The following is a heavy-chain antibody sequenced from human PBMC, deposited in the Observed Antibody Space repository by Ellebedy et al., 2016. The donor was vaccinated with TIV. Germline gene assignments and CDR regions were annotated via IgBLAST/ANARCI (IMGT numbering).Heavy chain of an antibody. J-gene: IGHJ4*02. CDR1: GFTFSSYA. D-gene: IGHD6-19*01. V-gene: IGHV3-30*01. Sequence: PGGSLRLSCAASGFTFSSYAMHWVRQAPGKGLEWVAVISYDGSNKYYADSVKGRFTISRDNSQNTLYLQMNSLRAEDTAVYYCARMETISLSTPKQWLATGGYFDYWGQGTLVTVSS. CDR2: ISYDGSNK. CDR3: ARMETISLSTPKQWLATGGYFDY.